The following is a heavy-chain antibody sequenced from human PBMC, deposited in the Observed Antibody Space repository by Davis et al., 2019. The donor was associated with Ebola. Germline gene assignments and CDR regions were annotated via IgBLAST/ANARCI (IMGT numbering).Heavy chain of an antibody. Sequence: AASVKVSCKASGYTFTSYYVHWVRQAPGQGLEWMGIINPSGGSTSYAQKFQGRVTMTRDTSTSTVYMELSSLRSEDTAVYYCARSGQQLVGYFQHWGQGTLVTVSS. D-gene: IGHD6-13*01. J-gene: IGHJ1*01. CDR2: INPSGGST. CDR1: GYTFTSYY. CDR3: ARSGQQLVGYFQH. V-gene: IGHV1-46*01.